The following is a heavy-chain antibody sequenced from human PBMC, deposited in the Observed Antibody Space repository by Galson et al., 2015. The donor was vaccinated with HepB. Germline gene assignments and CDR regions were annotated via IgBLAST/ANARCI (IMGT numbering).Heavy chain of an antibody. CDR3: ARGGLATIGGPTFDY. J-gene: IGHJ4*02. V-gene: IGHV1-18*01. CDR1: GYTFSRFS. Sequence: SVKVSCKASGYTFSRFSMSWLRQAPGQGLEWMGWISGYDVNVRYAQKFQGRLTMTTDTSTSTAHLDLRSLRSDDSAVYYCARGGLATIGGPTFDYWGQGTLVTVSS. CDR2: ISGYDVNV. D-gene: IGHD5-24*01.